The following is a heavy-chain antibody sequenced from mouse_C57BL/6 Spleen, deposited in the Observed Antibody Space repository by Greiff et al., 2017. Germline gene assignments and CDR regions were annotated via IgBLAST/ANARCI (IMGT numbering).Heavy chain of an antibody. CDR2: IYPGDGDT. CDR1: GYAFSSYW. CDR3: ARSENDGCMGY. J-gene: IGHJ4*01. V-gene: IGHV1-80*01. D-gene: IGHD2-12*01. Sequence: QVQLQQSGAELVKPGASVKISCKASGYAFSSYWMNWVKQRPGKGLEWIGQIYPGDGDTNYNGKFKGKATLTADKSSSTAYMQLSSLTSEDSAVYFCARSENDGCMGYWGQGTSVTVCS.